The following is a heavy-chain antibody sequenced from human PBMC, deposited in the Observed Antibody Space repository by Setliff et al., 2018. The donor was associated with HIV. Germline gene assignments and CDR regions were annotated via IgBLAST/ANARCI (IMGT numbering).Heavy chain of an antibody. CDR3: AREVEGLQLRDYYYYGMDV. V-gene: IGHV3-21*01. Sequence: PGGSLRLSCAASGFTFSSYSRNWVRQAPGKGLEWVSSISSSSSYIYYADSVKGRFTISRDNAKNSLYLQMNSLRAEDTAVYYCAREVEGLQLRDYYYYGMDVWGQGTTVTVSS. CDR2: ISSSSSYI. D-gene: IGHD5-12*01. CDR1: GFTFSSYS. J-gene: IGHJ6*02.